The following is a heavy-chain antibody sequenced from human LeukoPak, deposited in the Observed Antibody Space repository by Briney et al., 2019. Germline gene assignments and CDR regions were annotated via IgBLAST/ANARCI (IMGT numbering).Heavy chain of an antibody. V-gene: IGHV3-30-3*01. J-gene: IGHJ4*02. CDR1: GFTFSSYT. Sequence: GRSLRLSCAASGFTFSSYTMHWVRQAPGKGLEWVAVISFDGTNKYYADSVKGRFTISRDNAKNSLYLQMSSLRAEDTALYYCAREEGGYFDYWGQGTLVTVSS. CDR2: ISFDGTNK. CDR3: AREEGGYFDY. D-gene: IGHD3-16*01.